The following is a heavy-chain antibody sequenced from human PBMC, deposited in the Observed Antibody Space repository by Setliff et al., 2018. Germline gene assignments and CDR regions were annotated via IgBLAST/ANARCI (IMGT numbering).Heavy chain of an antibody. J-gene: IGHJ6*03. D-gene: IGHD3-10*01. Sequence: EASVKVSCKASGGTFSSQGISWVRQAPGQGLEWMGWINANTGNPVYAQGFTGRFVFSLDTSVSTAYLQISSLKAEDTAIYYCARGSRFGTIVYKGDYYMDVWGKGTTVTVSS. CDR1: GGTFSSQG. CDR2: INANTGNP. V-gene: IGHV7-4-1*02. CDR3: ARGSRFGTIVYKGDYYMDV.